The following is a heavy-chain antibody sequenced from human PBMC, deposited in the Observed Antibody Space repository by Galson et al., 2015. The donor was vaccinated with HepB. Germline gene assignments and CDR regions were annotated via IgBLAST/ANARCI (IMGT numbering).Heavy chain of an antibody. D-gene: IGHD4-17*01. Sequence: SVKVSCKASGYTFTGYYMHWVRQAPGQGLEWMGRINPNSGGTNYAQKFQGRVTMTRDTSISTAYMELSRLRSDDTAVYYCARGPVDYGAYVGWFAPWGQGTLVPASS. CDR3: ARGPVDYGAYVGWFAP. CDR2: INPNSGGT. J-gene: IGHJ5*02. V-gene: IGHV1-2*06. CDR1: GYTFTGYY.